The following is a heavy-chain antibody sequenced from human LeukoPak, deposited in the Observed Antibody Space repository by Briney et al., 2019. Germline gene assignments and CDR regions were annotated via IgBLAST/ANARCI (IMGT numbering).Heavy chain of an antibody. D-gene: IGHD3-22*01. Sequence: GGSLRLSCAVSGITLSNYGMSWVRQAPGKGLEWVAGISDRGSRTNYADSVKGRFTISTDHPKNTLYLQMNSLRAEDTAVYFCAKRGVVIRVILVGFHKEAYYFDSWGQGALVTVST. V-gene: IGHV3-23*01. CDR3: AKRGVVIRVILVGFHKEAYYFDS. CDR1: GITLSNYG. CDR2: ISDRGSRT. J-gene: IGHJ4*02.